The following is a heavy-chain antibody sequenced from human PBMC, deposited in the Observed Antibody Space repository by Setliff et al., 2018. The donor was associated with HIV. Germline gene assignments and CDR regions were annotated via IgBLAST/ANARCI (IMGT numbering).Heavy chain of an antibody. CDR1: GVSISAYY. Sequence: ETLSLTCNVSGVSISAYYWSWIRQPPGKGLEWVGYVYYGGVTNYNPSLKSRLTISVDTSKNQFSRALSSVTTADTAVYYCAYSTGWYYFDYWGHGTLVTVSS. D-gene: IGHD6-19*01. CDR2: VYYGGVT. J-gene: IGHJ4*01. V-gene: IGHV4-59*01. CDR3: AYSTGWYYFDY.